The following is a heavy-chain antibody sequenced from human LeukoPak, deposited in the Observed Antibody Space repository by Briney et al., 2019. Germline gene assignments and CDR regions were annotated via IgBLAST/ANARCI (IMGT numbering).Heavy chain of an antibody. CDR2: IQHSGST. V-gene: IGHV4-4*02. J-gene: IGHJ4*02. Sequence: KPSGTLSLTCGVSGVSTSSSNWWTWVRQPPGKGLEWIGEIQHSGSTNYNPSLKSRVTLSVDKSKNHFSLNLISVTAADTAVYYCARDRRYTASWYQNYDSGGTYPTFDYWGQGTLVTVSS. CDR1: GVSTSSSNW. D-gene: IGHD3-22*01. CDR3: ARDRRYTASWYQNYDSGGTYPTFDY.